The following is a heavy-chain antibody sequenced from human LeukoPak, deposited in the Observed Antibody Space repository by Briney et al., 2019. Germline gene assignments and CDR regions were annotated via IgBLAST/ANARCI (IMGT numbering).Heavy chain of an antibody. J-gene: IGHJ4*02. CDR3: AKGLHITMIVVVTSGYSDY. Sequence: GGSLRLSCAASGFTFSSYAMSWVRQAPGKGLEWVSAISGSGGSTYYADSVKGRFTISRDNSKNTLYLQMNSLRAEDTAVYYCAKGLHITMIVVVTSGYSDYWGQGTLVTVSS. V-gene: IGHV3-23*01. CDR1: GFTFSSYA. CDR2: ISGSGGST. D-gene: IGHD3-22*01.